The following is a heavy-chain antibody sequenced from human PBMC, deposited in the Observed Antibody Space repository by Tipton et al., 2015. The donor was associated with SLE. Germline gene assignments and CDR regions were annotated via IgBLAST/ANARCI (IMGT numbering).Heavy chain of an antibody. V-gene: IGHV1-18*01. CDR2: ISAYNGNT. J-gene: IGHJ4*02. CDR1: GYTFTSYG. D-gene: IGHD5-18*01. Sequence: QVQLVQSGAEVRKPGASVKVSCKASGYTFTSYGISWVRQAPGQGLEWMGWISAYNGNTKYAQKFQGRVTMTTDTSTSTAYMELRSLRSDDTAVYYCARFGDTPMDQGEFDYWGQGTLVTVSS. CDR3: ARFGDTPMDQGEFDY.